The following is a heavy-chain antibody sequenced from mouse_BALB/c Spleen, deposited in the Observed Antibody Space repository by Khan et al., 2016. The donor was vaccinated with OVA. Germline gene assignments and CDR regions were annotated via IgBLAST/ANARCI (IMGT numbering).Heavy chain of an antibody. J-gene: IGHJ3*01. CDR1: GYTFTSYT. CDR2: INPSSGYT. V-gene: IGHV1-4*01. Sequence: QVQLKESGAELARPGASVKMSCKASGYTFTSYTIHWIKQRPGQGLEWIGYINPSSGYTNYNQKFKDKATLTADKSSTTAYMQLNSLTSDDSAVYYCARDGAYDRNDGWFAYWGQGTLVTVSA. CDR3: ARDGAYDRNDGWFAY. D-gene: IGHD2-14*01.